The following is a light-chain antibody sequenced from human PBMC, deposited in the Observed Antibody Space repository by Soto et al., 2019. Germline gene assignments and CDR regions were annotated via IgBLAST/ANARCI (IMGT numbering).Light chain of an antibody. CDR2: EVS. CDR3: SSYTSSSTRV. CDR1: SSDVGRYNY. J-gene: IGLJ3*02. Sequence: QSALTQPASVFGSPGQSITISCTGTSSDVGRYNYVSWYQQHPGKAPKLMIYEVSNRPSGVSNRFSGSKSGNTASLTISGLQAEDEADYYCSSYTSSSTRVFGGGTKLTVL. V-gene: IGLV2-14*01.